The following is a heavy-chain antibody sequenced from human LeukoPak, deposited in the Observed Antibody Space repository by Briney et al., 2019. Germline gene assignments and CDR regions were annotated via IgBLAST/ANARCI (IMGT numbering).Heavy chain of an antibody. Sequence: GASVKVSCKASGGTFSSYAISWVRQAPGQGLEWMGGIIPIFGTANYAQKFQGRVTITADESTSTAYMELSSLRSEDTAVYYCASSVVVVAAKYYMDVWGKGTTVTISS. CDR3: ASSVVVVAAKYYMDV. CDR1: GGTFSSYA. J-gene: IGHJ6*03. D-gene: IGHD2-15*01. CDR2: IIPIFGTA. V-gene: IGHV1-69*13.